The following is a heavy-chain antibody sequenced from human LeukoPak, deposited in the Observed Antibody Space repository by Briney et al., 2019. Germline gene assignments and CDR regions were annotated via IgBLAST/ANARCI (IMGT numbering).Heavy chain of an antibody. CDR1: GGSFSGYY. Sequence: PSETLSLTCAVYGGSFSGYYWSWIRQPPGKGLEWIGEINHSGSTNYNPFLKSRVTISVDTSKNQFSLKLSSVTAADTAVYYCARRDFRITIFGVVITTDYWGQGTLVTVSS. V-gene: IGHV4-34*01. CDR3: ARRDFRITIFGVVITTDY. D-gene: IGHD3-3*01. CDR2: INHSGST. J-gene: IGHJ4*02.